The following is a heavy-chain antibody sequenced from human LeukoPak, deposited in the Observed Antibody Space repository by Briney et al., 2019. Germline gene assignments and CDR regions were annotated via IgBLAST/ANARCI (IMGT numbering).Heavy chain of an antibody. Sequence: PGGSLRLSCAASGFTFSSYWMSWVRQAPGKGLEWVSVISATDGSTNYADSVKGRFTISRDNSKNTLYLQMNSLRAEDTAVYFCARRSGVAVAGAFDYWGQGTLVTVSS. CDR2: ISATDGST. CDR1: GFTFSSYW. CDR3: ARRSGVAVAGAFDY. D-gene: IGHD6-19*01. J-gene: IGHJ4*02. V-gene: IGHV3-23*01.